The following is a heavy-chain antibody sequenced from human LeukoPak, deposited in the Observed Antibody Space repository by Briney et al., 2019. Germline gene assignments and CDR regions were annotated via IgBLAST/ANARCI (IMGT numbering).Heavy chain of an antibody. D-gene: IGHD3-22*01. V-gene: IGHV1-3*04. Sequence: ASVKVSCKASGYTFTSYAMHWVRQAPGQRLEWMGWINTGNGNTKYSQKFQARVTITRDTSASTAYMNLSSLRSEDTAVYYCARDPSTYFDNSGYPLDFWGQGTLVTVSS. CDR2: INTGNGNT. CDR3: ARDPSTYFDNSGYPLDF. J-gene: IGHJ4*02. CDR1: GYTFTSYA.